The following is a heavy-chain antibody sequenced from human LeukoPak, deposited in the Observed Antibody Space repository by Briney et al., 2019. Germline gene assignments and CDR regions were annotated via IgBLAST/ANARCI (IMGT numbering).Heavy chain of an antibody. CDR2: ISSSSSTI. CDR1: GFTFSSYS. Sequence: GGSLRLSCAASGFTFSSYSMNWVRQAPGKGLEWVSYISSSSSTIYYADSVKGRFTISRDNAKNSLYLQMNSLRAEDMAVYYCARVDDILTGYLFDYWGQGTLVTVSS. D-gene: IGHD3-9*01. V-gene: IGHV3-48*01. CDR3: ARVDDILTGYLFDY. J-gene: IGHJ4*02.